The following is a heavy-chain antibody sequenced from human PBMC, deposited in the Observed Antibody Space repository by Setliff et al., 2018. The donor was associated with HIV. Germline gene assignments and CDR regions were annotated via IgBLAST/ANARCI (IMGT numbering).Heavy chain of an antibody. Sequence: ESGPTLVNPTQTLTLICTFSGFSLSTSRMCVSWIRQPPGKALEWLARIDWDDEKLYSTSLKTRLTISKDTSKNQVVLTMTNMDPVDTATYYCAHSPRRGYGYASFYYHYMDVWGKGTTVTVSS. CDR2: IDWDDEK. D-gene: IGHD5-18*01. V-gene: IGHV2-70*12. CDR3: AHSPRRGYGYASFYYHYMDV. J-gene: IGHJ6*03. CDR1: GFSLSTSRMC.